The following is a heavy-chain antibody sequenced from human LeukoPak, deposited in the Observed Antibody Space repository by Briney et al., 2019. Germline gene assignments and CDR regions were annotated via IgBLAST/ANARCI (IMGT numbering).Heavy chain of an antibody. CDR3: ARHSGSSSWYYYYYMDV. CDR2: INHSGST. V-gene: IGHV4-34*01. J-gene: IGHJ6*03. Sequence: SETLSLTCAVYGGSFSGYYWSWIRQPPGKGLEWIGEINHSGSTNYNPSLKSRVTISVDTSKNQFSLKLSSVTAADTAVYYCARHSGSSSWYYYYYMDVWGKGTTVTVSS. D-gene: IGHD6-6*01. CDR1: GGSFSGYY.